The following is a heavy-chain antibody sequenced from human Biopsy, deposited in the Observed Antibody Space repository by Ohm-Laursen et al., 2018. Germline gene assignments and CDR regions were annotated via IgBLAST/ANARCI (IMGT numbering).Heavy chain of an antibody. Sequence: GSLRLSCSASGFTFATYGMSWVCQAPGKGLEWISYISAAGPAMFYADSVRGRFTISRDNANNLLYLQMDSLRAEDTAVYYCARRRPIDYWGQGILVTVSS. CDR3: ARRRPIDY. J-gene: IGHJ4*02. V-gene: IGHV3-11*01. CDR2: ISAAGPAM. CDR1: GFTFATYG.